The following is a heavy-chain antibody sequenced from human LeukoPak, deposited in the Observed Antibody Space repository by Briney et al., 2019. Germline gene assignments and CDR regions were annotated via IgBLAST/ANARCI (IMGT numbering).Heavy chain of an antibody. CDR1: GGSISSYY. CDR2: IYYSGST. D-gene: IGHD6-19*01. V-gene: IGHV4-59*01. CDR3: ARAHSIAVAADTLDQ. Sequence: PSETLSLTCTVSGGSISSYYWSWIRQPPGKGLEWIGDIYYSGSTNYNPSLKSRVTISVDTSKNQFSLKVSSVTAADTAVYYCARAHSIAVAADTLDQWGQGTLVTVSS. J-gene: IGHJ4*02.